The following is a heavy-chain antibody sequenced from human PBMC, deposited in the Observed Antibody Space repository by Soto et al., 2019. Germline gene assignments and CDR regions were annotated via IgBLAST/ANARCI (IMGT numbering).Heavy chain of an antibody. CDR2: IIPISGTA. V-gene: IGHV1-69*12. CDR1: GGTFSTYA. D-gene: IGHD6-13*01. CDR3: ARGKGVAAAGTWDY. Sequence: QVQLVQSGAEVKKPGSSVKVSCKASGGTFSTYAISWVRQAPGQGLEWMGGIIPISGTASYAQKFQGRVTIIADESTSTAYMELSNLRSEDTAVYYCARGKGVAAAGTWDYWGQGTLVTVSS. J-gene: IGHJ4*02.